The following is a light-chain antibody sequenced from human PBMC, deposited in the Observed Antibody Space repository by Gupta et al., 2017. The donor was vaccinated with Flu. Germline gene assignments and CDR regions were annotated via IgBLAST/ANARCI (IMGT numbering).Light chain of an antibody. V-gene: IGLV8-61*01. J-gene: IGLJ3*02. Sequence: TVTITCAVSSGAVATSQYPSWYQQTPGQPPRTLIYNTNTRSAGVPDRFSGSIFDKRAVLTITGAQAEDEADYYCVQCAGSGIWVFGGGTKLSVL. CDR2: NTN. CDR3: VQCAGSGIWV. CDR1: SGAVATSQY.